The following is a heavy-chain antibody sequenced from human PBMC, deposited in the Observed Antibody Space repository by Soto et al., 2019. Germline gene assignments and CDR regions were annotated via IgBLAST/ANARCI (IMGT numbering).Heavy chain of an antibody. CDR1: GGSISSYY. J-gene: IGHJ4*02. CDR2: IYYSGST. Sequence: KTSETLSLTCTVSGGSISSYYWSWIRQPPGKGLEWIGYIYYSGSTNYNPSLKSRVTISVDTSENQFSLKLSSVTAADTAVYYCAREKDGLIDYWGQGTLVTVSS. CDR3: AREKDGLIDY. V-gene: IGHV4-59*01. D-gene: IGHD3-16*01.